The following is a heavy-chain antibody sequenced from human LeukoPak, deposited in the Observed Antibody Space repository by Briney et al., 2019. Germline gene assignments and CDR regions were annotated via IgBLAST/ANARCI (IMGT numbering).Heavy chain of an antibody. CDR2: IRTTGDT. CDR3: ARGVSYYYDNSGHPGWYFDL. CDR1: GLTFNYYD. Sequence: GGSLRLSCAVSGLTFNYYDMHWVRQAPGKRLEWVSAIRTTGDTHYPDSVKGRFAMSRGDAKNSVHLQMNTLRAGDTAVYYCARGVSYYYDNSGHPGWYFDLWGRGTLVTVSS. V-gene: IGHV3-13*01. D-gene: IGHD3-22*01. J-gene: IGHJ2*01.